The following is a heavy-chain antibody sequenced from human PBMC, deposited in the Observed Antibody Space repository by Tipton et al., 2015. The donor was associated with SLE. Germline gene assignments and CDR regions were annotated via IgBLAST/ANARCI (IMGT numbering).Heavy chain of an antibody. CDR3: ARGYSSGWYYFDY. Sequence: LACTVSGGSINSYSWNWIRQPPGKGLEWIGYVDYSGDTNYNPSLKSRITISLDTSKNQFSLKLSSVTAADTAMYYCARGYSSGWYYFDYWGQGTLVTVSS. CDR2: VDYSGDT. D-gene: IGHD6-19*01. J-gene: IGHJ4*02. V-gene: IGHV4-59*01. CDR1: GGSINSYS.